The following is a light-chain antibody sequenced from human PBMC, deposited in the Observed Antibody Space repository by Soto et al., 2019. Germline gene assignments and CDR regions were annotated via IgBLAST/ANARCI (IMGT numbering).Light chain of an antibody. J-gene: IGKJ1*01. V-gene: IGKV3-15*01. CDR3: QQHDNWPPWT. CDR2: DAS. Sequence: EKVCRQSLPTLSVSPGESAPLSCAARQSVNSHLAWFQQKPAQAPPLLLYDASTRATGIPPRFSGSGSGTEFTLTISRLQYEDVAVYYCQQHDNWPPWTFGPGTKVDIK. CDR1: QSVNSH.